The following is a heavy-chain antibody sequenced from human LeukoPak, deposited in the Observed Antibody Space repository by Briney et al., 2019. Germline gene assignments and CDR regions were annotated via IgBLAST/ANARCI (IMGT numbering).Heavy chain of an antibody. D-gene: IGHD4-23*01. Sequence: GGPLRLSCAASGFTFSSYGMHWVRQAPGKGLEWVAVIWYDGSNKYYADSVKGRFTISRDNSKNTLYLQMNSLRAEDTAVYYCARDTPDYGGNAYFDYWGQGTLVTVSS. V-gene: IGHV3-33*01. J-gene: IGHJ4*02. CDR3: ARDTPDYGGNAYFDY. CDR1: GFTFSSYG. CDR2: IWYDGSNK.